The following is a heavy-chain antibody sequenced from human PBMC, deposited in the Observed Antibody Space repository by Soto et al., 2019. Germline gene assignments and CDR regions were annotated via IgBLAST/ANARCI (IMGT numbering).Heavy chain of an antibody. Sequence: GGSLRLSCAASGFTVSSNYMSWVRQAPGKGLEWVSVIYSGGSTYYADSVKGRFTISRDNSKNTLYLQMNSLRAEDTAVYYCATSYYYYYYMDVWGKGTTVTVSS. J-gene: IGHJ6*03. CDR3: ATSYYYYYYMDV. CDR1: GFTVSSNY. CDR2: IYSGGST. V-gene: IGHV3-66*01.